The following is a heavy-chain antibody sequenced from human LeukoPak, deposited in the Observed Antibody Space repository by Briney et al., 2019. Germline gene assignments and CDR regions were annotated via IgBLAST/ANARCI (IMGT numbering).Heavy chain of an antibody. CDR3: ARETRIAAAGTHAPSDY. CDR2: IIPILGIA. V-gene: IGHV1-69*04. Sequence: ASVKVSCKASGGTFSSYAISWVRQAPGQGLEWMGRIIPILGIANYAQKFQGRVTITADKSTSTAYMELSSLRSEDTAVCYCARETRIAAAGTHAPSDYWGQGTLVTVSS. D-gene: IGHD6-13*01. J-gene: IGHJ4*02. CDR1: GGTFSSYA.